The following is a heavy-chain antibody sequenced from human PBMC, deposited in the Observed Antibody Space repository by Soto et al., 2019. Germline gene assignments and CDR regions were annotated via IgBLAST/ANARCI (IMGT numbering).Heavy chain of an antibody. V-gene: IGHV1-18*01. D-gene: IGHD3-10*01. CDR1: GDTFTNFG. J-gene: IGHJ5*02. CDR2: IATNNSNK. CDR3: ARVLRGVVNWFDP. Sequence: HLVQSGPEVKKPGASVTVSCKTSGDTFTNFGLSWVRQAPGQGLEWMGWIATNNSNKNYAQKLQGRLTMTTDTSTSTGYMELKSLEYDDTAVYYCARVLRGVVNWFDPWGQGTLVTVSS.